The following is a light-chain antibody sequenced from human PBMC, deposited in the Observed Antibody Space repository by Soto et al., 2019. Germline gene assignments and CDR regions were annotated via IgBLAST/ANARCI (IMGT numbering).Light chain of an antibody. CDR1: GANVGSHA. V-gene: IGLV1-44*01. J-gene: IGLJ2*01. CDR3: AAWDDSLNVI. CDR2: SSY. Sequence: QSVLTQPPSVSGTPGQRVTISCSGSGANVGSHAVNWYQQLPGTAPKLLIYSSYQRPSGVPDRFSGSKSGTSASLAISGRQSEDEADYYCAAWDDSLNVIFGGGTKLTVL.